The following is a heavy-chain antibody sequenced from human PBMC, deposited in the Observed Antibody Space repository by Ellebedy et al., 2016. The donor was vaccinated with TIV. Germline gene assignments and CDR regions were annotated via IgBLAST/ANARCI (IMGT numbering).Heavy chain of an antibody. V-gene: IGHV3-11*01. Sequence: GESLKISCAASGFTFSDYYMSWIRQAPGKGLEWVSYISSSGSTIYYADSVKGRFTIYRDNAKNSLYLQMNSLRAEDTAVYYCAREGDTAMVHGMDVWGQGTTVTVSS. CDR3: AREGDTAMVHGMDV. CDR1: GFTFSDYY. D-gene: IGHD5-18*01. J-gene: IGHJ6*02. CDR2: ISSSGSTI.